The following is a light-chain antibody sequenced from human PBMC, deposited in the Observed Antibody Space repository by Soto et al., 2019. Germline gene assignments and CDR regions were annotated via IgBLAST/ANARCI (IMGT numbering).Light chain of an antibody. CDR2: DVS. CDR1: SSDVGGYNY. Sequence: QSALTQPASVSGSPGQSLTISCTGTSSDVGGYNYVSWYQQHPGKAPKVMIFDVSNRPSRVSDRFSGSKSGNTASLTISGLQAEDEADYYCSSYTSSSTYVFGTGTQLTVL. CDR3: SSYTSSSTYV. V-gene: IGLV2-14*01. J-gene: IGLJ1*01.